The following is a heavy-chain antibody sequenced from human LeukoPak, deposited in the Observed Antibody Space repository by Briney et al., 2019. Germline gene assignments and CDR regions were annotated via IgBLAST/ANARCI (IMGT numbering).Heavy chain of an antibody. Sequence: SETLSLTCTVSGGSISSSSYYWGWIRQPPGKGLEWIGSIYYSGSTYYNPSLKSRVTISVDTSKNQFSLKLSSVTAADTAVYYCAREMATTQPDAFDIWGQGTMVTVSS. CDR2: IYYSGST. V-gene: IGHV4-39*07. D-gene: IGHD5-24*01. CDR1: GGSISSSSYY. CDR3: AREMATTQPDAFDI. J-gene: IGHJ3*02.